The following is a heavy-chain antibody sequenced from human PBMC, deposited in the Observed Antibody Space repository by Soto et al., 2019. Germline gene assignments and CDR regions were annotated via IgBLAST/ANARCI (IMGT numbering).Heavy chain of an antibody. CDR2: IYWDDDK. Sequence: QITLKESGPTLVKPTQTLTLTCTFSGFSLSTSGVGVGWIRQPPGKALEWLTLIYWDDDKRYSPSLKSRLTITKDTSKNQVVLIMTNMDPVDTATYHWAHRRRDGSFDPWGQGTLVTVSS. V-gene: IGHV2-5*02. J-gene: IGHJ5*02. CDR1: GFSLSTSGVG. CDR3: AHRRRDGSFDP. D-gene: IGHD5-12*01.